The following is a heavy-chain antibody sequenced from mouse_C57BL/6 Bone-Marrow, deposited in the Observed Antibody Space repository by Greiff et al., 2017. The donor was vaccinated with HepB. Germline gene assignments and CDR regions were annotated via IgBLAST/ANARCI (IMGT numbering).Heavy chain of an antibody. CDR2: INPNNGGT. J-gene: IGHJ2*01. CDR3: AREGPLYYFDY. Sequence: EVQLQQSGPELVKPGASVKISCKASGYTFTDYYMNWVKQSHGKSLEWIGDINPNNGGTSYNQKFKGKATLTVDKSSSTAYMELRSLTSEDSAVYYCAREGPLYYFDYWGQVTTLTVSS. V-gene: IGHV1-26*01. CDR1: GYTFTDYY.